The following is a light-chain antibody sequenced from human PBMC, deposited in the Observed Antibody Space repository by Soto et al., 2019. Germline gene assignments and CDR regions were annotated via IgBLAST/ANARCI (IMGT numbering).Light chain of an antibody. J-gene: IGKJ2*01. CDR2: DTT. Sequence: DIQMTLSPTSLAASVGDRVTITCQASQDLTNYLNWYQQKPGEAPKLLIYDTTTLEEGVPTRFSGGGSGTAFTFTINGLQPEDAAIYFCQQYVNLPYTFGQGTKLEIK. V-gene: IGKV1-33*01. CDR3: QQYVNLPYT. CDR1: QDLTNY.